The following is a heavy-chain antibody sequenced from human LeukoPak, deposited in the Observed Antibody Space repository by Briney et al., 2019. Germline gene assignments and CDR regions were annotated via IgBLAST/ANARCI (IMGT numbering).Heavy chain of an antibody. CDR1: GDSISSYY. V-gene: IGHV4-59*08. J-gene: IGHJ5*02. CDR3: ARHPRSCTAGGTCYSWFAA. D-gene: IGHD2-15*01. CDR2: IYSSGST. Sequence: PSETLSLTCTVSGDSISSYYWSWIRQPPGKGLEWIGYIYSSGSTKYNPSLKSRVTISVDTSKNQFSLKVHSVTAADTAMYYCARHPRSCTAGGTCYSWFAASGQGTLVTVSS.